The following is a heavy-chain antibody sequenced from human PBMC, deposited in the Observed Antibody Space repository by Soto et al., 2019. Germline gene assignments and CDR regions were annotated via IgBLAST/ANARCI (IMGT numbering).Heavy chain of an antibody. V-gene: IGHV3-7*03. CDR2: IKEDGSEK. J-gene: IGHJ4*02. D-gene: IGHD5-18*01. CDR1: GFTFGNYW. Sequence: EVQLVESGGGLVQPVGSLRLSCAASGFTFGNYWMHWVRQAPGKGLEWVANIKEDGSEKYYVDSAKGRFAISRDNAKNSLYLQMDSLRAEDTAVYYCARGYGAGDFWGQGTLVIVSS. CDR3: ARGYGAGDF.